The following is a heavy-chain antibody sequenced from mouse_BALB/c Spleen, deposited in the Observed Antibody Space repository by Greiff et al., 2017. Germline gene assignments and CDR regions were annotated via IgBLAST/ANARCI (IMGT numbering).Heavy chain of an antibody. J-gene: IGHJ2*01. CDR3: ARTRYYGSSEFDY. V-gene: IGHV14-3*02. CDR1: GFNIKDTY. CDR2: IDPANGNT. Sequence: VHVKQSGAELVKPGASVKLSCTASGFNIKDTYMHWVKQRPEQGLEWIGRIDPANGNTKYDPKFQGKATITADTSSNTAYLQLSSLTSEDTAVYYCARTRYYGSSEFDYWGQGTTLTVSS. D-gene: IGHD1-1*01.